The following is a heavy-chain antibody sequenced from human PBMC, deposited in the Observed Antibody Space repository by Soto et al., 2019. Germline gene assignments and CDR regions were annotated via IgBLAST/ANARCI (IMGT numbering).Heavy chain of an antibody. Sequence: QVQLVESGGGVVQPGRSLRLSCAASGFTFSSYAMHWVRQAPGKGLEWVAVISYDGSNKYYADSVKGRFTISRDNSKNTLYLQMNSLRAEDTAVYYCARDPQRYYYGSGRWLYGMDVWGQGTTVTVSS. CDR3: ARDPQRYYYGSGRWLYGMDV. CDR1: GFTFSSYA. J-gene: IGHJ6*02. D-gene: IGHD3-10*01. CDR2: ISYDGSNK. V-gene: IGHV3-30-3*01.